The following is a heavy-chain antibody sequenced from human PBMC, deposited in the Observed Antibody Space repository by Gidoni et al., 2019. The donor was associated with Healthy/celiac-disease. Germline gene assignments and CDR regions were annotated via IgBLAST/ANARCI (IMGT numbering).Heavy chain of an antibody. Sequence: EVQLVESGGGLVKPGGSLRLSCAASGFTFSSYSMNWVRQAPGKGLEGVSAISSSSSYIYYADSVKGRFTISRDNAKNSLYLQMNSLRAEDTAVYYCARAHGIAVAGTIRFDYWGQGTLVTVSS. CDR1: GFTFSSYS. CDR2: ISSSSSYI. J-gene: IGHJ4*02. CDR3: ARAHGIAVAGTIRFDY. D-gene: IGHD6-19*01. V-gene: IGHV3-21*01.